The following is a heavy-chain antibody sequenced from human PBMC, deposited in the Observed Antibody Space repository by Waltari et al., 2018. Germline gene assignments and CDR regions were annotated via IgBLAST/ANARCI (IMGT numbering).Heavy chain of an antibody. V-gene: IGHV4-4*07. Sequence: QVQLQESGPGLVKPSETLSLTCTVSGGSISSYYWSWIRQPAGKGLELIGRIYTSGSTNYKPSLKSRVTMSVDTSKNQFSLKMRSVTAADTAVYYCARGEGCSGGSCPEYFQHWGQGTLVTVSS. CDR2: IYTSGST. D-gene: IGHD2-15*01. CDR1: GGSISSYY. CDR3: ARGEGCSGGSCPEYFQH. J-gene: IGHJ1*01.